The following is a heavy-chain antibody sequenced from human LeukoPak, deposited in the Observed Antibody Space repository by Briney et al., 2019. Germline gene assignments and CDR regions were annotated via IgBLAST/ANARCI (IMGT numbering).Heavy chain of an antibody. D-gene: IGHD1-26*01. CDR2: IRYDGVDK. CDR3: AKGATWDVNLLYFDY. Sequence: GGSLRLSCAASGFTFDTYGMHWVRQAPGKGLEWVAFIRYDGVDKYYTDSVKGRFTISRDNSKNTVFLQLNSLRAEDTAVYYCAKGATWDVNLLYFDYWGQGALVTVSS. CDR1: GFTFDTYG. J-gene: IGHJ4*02. V-gene: IGHV3-30*02.